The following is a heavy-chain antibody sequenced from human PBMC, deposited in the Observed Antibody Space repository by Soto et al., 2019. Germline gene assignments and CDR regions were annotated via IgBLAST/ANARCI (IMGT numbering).Heavy chain of an antibody. V-gene: IGHV4-34*01. J-gene: IGHJ4*02. CDR2: INHSGST. D-gene: IGHD5-12*01. CDR3: ARSRWWLRNFDY. Sequence: QVQLQQWGAGLLKPSETLSLTCAVYGGSFSGYYWSWIRQPPGKGLEWIGEINHSGSTNYNPSLKSRVTISVDTSKNQFSLKLSSVTAADTAVYYCARSRWWLRNFDYWGQGTLVTVSS. CDR1: GGSFSGYY.